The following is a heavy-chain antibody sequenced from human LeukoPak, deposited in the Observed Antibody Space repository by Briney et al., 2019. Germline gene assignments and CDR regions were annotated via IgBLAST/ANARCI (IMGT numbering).Heavy chain of an antibody. CDR1: GYTFSNYD. CDR2: INPNSGGT. Sequence: GASVKVSCKTSGYTFSNYDVNWVRQATGQGLEWMGWINPNSGGTNYAQKFQGRVTMTRDTSISTAHMELSRLRSDDTAVYYCARGFPGPDFDLWGRGTLVTVSS. D-gene: IGHD3-10*01. J-gene: IGHJ2*01. CDR3: ARGFPGPDFDL. V-gene: IGHV1-2*02.